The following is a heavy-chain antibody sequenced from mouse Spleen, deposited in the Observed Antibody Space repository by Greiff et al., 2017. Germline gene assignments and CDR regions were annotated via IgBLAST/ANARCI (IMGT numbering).Heavy chain of an antibody. Sequence: EVKLQESGPGLVKPSQSLSLTCSVTGYSITSGYYWNWIRQFPGNKLEWMGYISYDGSNNYNPSLKNRISITRDTSKNQFFLKLNSVTTEDTATYYCARDLDWDGFAYWGQGTLVTVSA. J-gene: IGHJ3*01. CDR1: GYSITSGYY. CDR3: ARDLDWDGFAY. D-gene: IGHD4-1*01. V-gene: IGHV3-6*02. CDR2: ISYDGSN.